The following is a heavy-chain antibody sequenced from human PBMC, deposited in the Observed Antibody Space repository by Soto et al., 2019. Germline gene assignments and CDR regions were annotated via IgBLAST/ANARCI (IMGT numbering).Heavy chain of an antibody. CDR1: GGSISSGGYY. CDR2: IYYSGST. D-gene: IGHD1-20*01. J-gene: IGHJ3*02. V-gene: IGHV4-31*03. CDR3: ASLTRQAPTSGAFDI. Sequence: QVQLQESGPGLVKPSQTLSLTCTVSGGSISSGGYYWSWIRQHPGKGLEWIGYIYYSGSTYYNPSLQSRVTISLDTSKNQFSLKLSSVTAADTVVYYCASLTRQAPTSGAFDIWGQGTMVTVSS.